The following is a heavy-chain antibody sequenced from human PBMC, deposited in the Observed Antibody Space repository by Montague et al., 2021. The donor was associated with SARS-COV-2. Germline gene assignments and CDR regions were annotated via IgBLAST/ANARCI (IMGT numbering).Heavy chain of an antibody. CDR2: INYSGGT. J-gene: IGHJ5*02. Sequence: ETLSLTCAVSGASISSHYWSFIRQPPGKGLEWIAYINYSGGTNYNPSLKSRVTISVDTSKNHFSLQLRSVTPADTAVYFCARATSVRGAVNWFDPWGQGTLVTVSS. CDR3: ARATSVRGAVNWFDP. CDR1: GASISSHY. D-gene: IGHD3-10*01. V-gene: IGHV4-59*11.